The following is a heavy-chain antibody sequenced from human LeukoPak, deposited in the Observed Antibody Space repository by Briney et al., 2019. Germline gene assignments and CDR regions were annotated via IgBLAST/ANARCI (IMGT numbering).Heavy chain of an antibody. CDR2: MNPNSGNT. J-gene: IGHJ4*02. CDR3: ARGRAARRSVGFDY. V-gene: IGHV1-8*02. CDR1: GGTFSSYA. Sequence: ASVKVSCKASGGTFSSYAISWVRQATGQVLGWMGWMNPNSGNTGYAQKFQGRVTMTRNTSISTAYMELSSLRSEDTAVYYCARGRAARRSVGFDYWGQGTLVTVSS. D-gene: IGHD6-6*01.